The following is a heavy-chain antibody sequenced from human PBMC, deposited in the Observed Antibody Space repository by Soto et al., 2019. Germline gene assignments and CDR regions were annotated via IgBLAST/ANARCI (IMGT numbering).Heavy chain of an antibody. CDR3: ARDFSNFLANIEYYYYGLDV. CDR1: GYTFSNYG. D-gene: IGHD4-4*01. CDR2: ISGYNGNT. J-gene: IGHJ6*02. Sequence: QVQLVQSGAEVKKPGASVKVSCKASGYTFSNYGICWVRQAPGQGLEWMGWISGYNGNTNYAQKLQGRVTMTTDTSTSTAYMELRSLISDDTAVYYCARDFSNFLANIEYYYYGLDVWGHGTTVTVSS. V-gene: IGHV1-18*01.